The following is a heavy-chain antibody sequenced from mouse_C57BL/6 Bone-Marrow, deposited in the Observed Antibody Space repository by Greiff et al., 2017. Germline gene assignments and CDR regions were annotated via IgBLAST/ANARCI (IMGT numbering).Heavy chain of an antibody. CDR3: TVTTVVDTNFDY. D-gene: IGHD1-1*01. J-gene: IGHJ2*01. CDR2: IDPETGGT. CDR1: GYTFTDYE. V-gene: IGHV1-15*01. Sequence: QVQLQQSGAELVRPGASVTLSCKASGYTFTDYEMHWVKQTPVHGLEWIGAIDPETGGTAYNQKFKGKAILTADKSSSTAYMELRSLTSEDSAVYYCTVTTVVDTNFDYWGQGTTLTVSS.